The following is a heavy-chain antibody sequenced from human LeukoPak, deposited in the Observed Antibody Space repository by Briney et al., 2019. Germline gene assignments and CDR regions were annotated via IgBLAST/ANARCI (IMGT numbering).Heavy chain of an antibody. CDR1: GGSISSYY. CDR3: ARGRGRQWLVRWPWLDL. Sequence: SETLSLTCTVSGGSISSYYWSWIRQPPGKGLEWIGYIYYSGSTNYNPSLKSRVTISVDTSKNQFSLKLSSVTAADTAVYYCARGRGRQWLVRWPWLDLWGRGTLVTVSS. V-gene: IGHV4-59*01. D-gene: IGHD6-19*01. J-gene: IGHJ2*01. CDR2: IYYSGST.